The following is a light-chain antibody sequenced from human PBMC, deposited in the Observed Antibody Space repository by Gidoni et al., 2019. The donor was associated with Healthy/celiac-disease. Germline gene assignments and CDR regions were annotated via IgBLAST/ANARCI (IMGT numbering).Light chain of an antibody. CDR1: QSVLYSSNNKND. V-gene: IGKV4-1*01. CDR3: QQYDSTPRT. Sequence: DIVMTQSPDSLAVSLGERATINCKSSQSVLYSSNNKNDLAWYQQKPGQPPKLLIYWASTRESGVPDRFSGSGSGTDFTLTISSLQAEDVAVYYCQQYDSTPRTFGQGTKVESK. CDR2: WAS. J-gene: IGKJ1*01.